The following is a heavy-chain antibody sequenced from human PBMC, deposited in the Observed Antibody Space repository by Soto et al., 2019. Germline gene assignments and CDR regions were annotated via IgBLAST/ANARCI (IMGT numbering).Heavy chain of an antibody. CDR1: GGTFSSYA. CDR2: IIPISETT. J-gene: IGHJ4*02. CDR3: ARGRGSPFDFDY. V-gene: IGHV1-69*06. Sequence: SVKVSCKASGGTFSSYAISWVRQAPGQGLEWMGGIIPISETTNYAQKFQGRVTMIANNSKSTAYMELSSLRSEDTAVYYCARGRGSPFDFDYWGQGTLVTVSS. D-gene: IGHD6-6*01.